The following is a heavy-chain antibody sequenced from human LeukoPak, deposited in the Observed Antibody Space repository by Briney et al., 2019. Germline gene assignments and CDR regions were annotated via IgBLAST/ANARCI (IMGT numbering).Heavy chain of an antibody. J-gene: IGHJ6*03. CDR2: ISSSGSTI. D-gene: IGHD6-13*01. Sequence: GGSLRLSCAASGFTFSEYYMSWIRQAPGKGLEWVSYISSSGSTIYYADSVKGRFTISRDNAKNSLYLQMNSLRAEDTAVYYCARAAGSSWRNYYYYMDVWGKGTTVTVSS. CDR3: ARAAGSSWRNYYYYMDV. V-gene: IGHV3-11*01. CDR1: GFTFSEYY.